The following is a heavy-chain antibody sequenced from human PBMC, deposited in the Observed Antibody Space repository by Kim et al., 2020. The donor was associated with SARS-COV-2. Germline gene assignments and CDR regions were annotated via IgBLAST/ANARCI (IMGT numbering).Heavy chain of an antibody. D-gene: IGHD3-10*01. CDR3: ARGGVRGVTSFYYYYYYGMDV. J-gene: IGHJ6*02. V-gene: IGHV4-59*13. CDR1: SGSISSYY. Sequence: SETLSLTCTVSSGSISSYYWSWIRQPPGKGLEWIGYIYYSGSTNYNPSLKSRVTISVDTSKNQLSLKLSSVTAADTAVYYCARGGVRGVTSFYYYYYYGMDVWGQGTTVTVSS. CDR2: IYYSGST.